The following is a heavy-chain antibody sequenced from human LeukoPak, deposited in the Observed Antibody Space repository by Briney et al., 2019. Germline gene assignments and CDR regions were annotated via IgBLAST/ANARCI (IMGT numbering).Heavy chain of an antibody. V-gene: IGHV1-2*02. CDR3: AREGDYPPDY. J-gene: IGHJ4*02. CDR2: INPNSGDT. D-gene: IGHD4-11*01. CDR1: GYAFTGHY. Sequence: ASVKVSCKASGYAFTGHYMYWVRQAPGQGLECMGWINPNSGDTNYAQNFQGRVTMTRDTSITTAYMELSRLKFDDTAVYYCAREGDYPPDYWGQGTLVTVSS.